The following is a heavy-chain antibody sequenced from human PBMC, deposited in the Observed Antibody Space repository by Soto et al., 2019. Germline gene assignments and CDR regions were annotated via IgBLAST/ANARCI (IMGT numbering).Heavy chain of an antibody. CDR2: IKQDGSEK. V-gene: IGHV3-7*01. CDR3: AGGYCSSTSCYTAIDGMDV. Sequence: GGSLRLSCAASGFTFSSYWMSWVRQAPGKGLEWVANIKQDGSEKYYVDSVKGRFTISRDNAKNSLYLQMNSLRAEDTAVYYCAGGYCSSTSCYTAIDGMDVWGQGTTVTVSS. CDR1: GFTFSSYW. D-gene: IGHD2-2*02. J-gene: IGHJ6*02.